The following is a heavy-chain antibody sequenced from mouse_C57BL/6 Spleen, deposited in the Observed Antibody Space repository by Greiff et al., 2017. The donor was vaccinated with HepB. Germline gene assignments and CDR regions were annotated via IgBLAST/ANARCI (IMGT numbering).Heavy chain of an antibody. CDR1: GYTFTSYG. J-gene: IGHJ4*01. D-gene: IGHD2-1*01. CDR3: ARRWGIYYGPSLYYAMDY. Sequence: VQLQQSGAELARPGASVKLSCKASGYTFTSYGISWVKQRTGQGLEWIGEIYPRSGNTYYNEKFKGKATLTADKSSSTAYMELRSLTSEDSAVYFCARRWGIYYGPSLYYAMDYWGQGTSVTVSS. V-gene: IGHV1-81*01. CDR2: IYPRSGNT.